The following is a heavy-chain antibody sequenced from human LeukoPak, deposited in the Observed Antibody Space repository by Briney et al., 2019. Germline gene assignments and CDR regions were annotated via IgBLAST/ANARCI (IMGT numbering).Heavy chain of an antibody. Sequence: SETLSLTCAVYGGSFSGYYWSWIRQPPGKGLEWIGEINHSGSTNYNPSLKSRVTISVDTSKNQFSLKLSSVTAADTAVYYCARFSSWFLPFDYWGQGTLVTVSS. CDR2: INHSGST. CDR1: GGSFSGYY. J-gene: IGHJ4*02. D-gene: IGHD2/OR15-2a*01. CDR3: ARFSSWFLPFDY. V-gene: IGHV4-34*01.